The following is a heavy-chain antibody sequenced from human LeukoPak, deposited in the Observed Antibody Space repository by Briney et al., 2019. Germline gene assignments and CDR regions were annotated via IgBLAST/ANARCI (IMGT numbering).Heavy chain of an antibody. CDR2: IYYSGST. D-gene: IGHD3-9*01. CDR1: SGSISSGDYY. J-gene: IGHJ4*02. Sequence: SQTLSLTCTVSSGSISSGDYYWAWIRQPPGKGLEWIGYIYYSGSTYYNPSLKSRVTISIDTSKNQFSLKLSSVTAADTAVYYCDRARLTGYFYAYFDYWGQGTLVTVSS. V-gene: IGHV4-30-4*08. CDR3: DRARLTGYFYAYFDY.